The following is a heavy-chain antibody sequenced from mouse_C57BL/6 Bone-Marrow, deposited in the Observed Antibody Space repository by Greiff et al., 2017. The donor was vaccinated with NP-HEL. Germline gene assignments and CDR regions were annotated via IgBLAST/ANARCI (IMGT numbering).Heavy chain of an antibody. CDR3: ALYYYGSSPYAMDY. CDR1: GFSLTSYG. Sequence: VHLVESGPGLVAPSQRLSITCTVSGFSLTSYGVDWVRQSPGKGLEWLGVIWGVGSTNYNSALKSRLSISKDNSKSQVFLKMNSLQTDDTAMYYCALYYYGSSPYAMDYWGQGTSVTVSS. J-gene: IGHJ4*01. V-gene: IGHV2-6*01. CDR2: IWGVGST. D-gene: IGHD1-1*01.